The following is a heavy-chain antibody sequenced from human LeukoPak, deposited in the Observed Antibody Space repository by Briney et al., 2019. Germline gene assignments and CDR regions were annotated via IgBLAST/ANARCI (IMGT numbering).Heavy chain of an antibody. D-gene: IGHD6-19*01. CDR1: GGSISSGGYS. V-gene: IGHV4-31*11. CDR3: ARGSYSSGWYFDY. CDR2: IYYSGST. J-gene: IGHJ4*02. Sequence: SETLSLTCAVSGGSISSGGYSWSWIRQHPGKGLEWIGYIYYSGSTYYNPSLKSRVTISVDTSKNQFSLKLSSVTAADTAVYYCARGSYSSGWYFDYWGQGTLVTVSS.